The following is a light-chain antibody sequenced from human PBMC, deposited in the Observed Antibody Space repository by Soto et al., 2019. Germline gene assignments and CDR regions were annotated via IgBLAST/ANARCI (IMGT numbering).Light chain of an antibody. V-gene: IGKV3-20*01. CDR3: QQYGSSPVT. Sequence: EIVLTQSPGTLSLSPGQRATLSCRASQSVNSNYLVWYQQKPGQAPRLLISGASRRATDIPDRFSGSGSGTDFPLTISRLEPEDFAVYYCQQYGSSPVTFGPGTKVDVK. CDR1: QSVNSNY. J-gene: IGKJ3*01. CDR2: GAS.